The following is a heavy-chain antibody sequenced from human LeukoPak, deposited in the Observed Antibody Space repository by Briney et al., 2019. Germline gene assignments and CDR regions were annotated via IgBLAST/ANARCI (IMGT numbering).Heavy chain of an antibody. CDR3: ARKVQQWLGADY. CDR2: IWYDGSNK. J-gene: IGHJ4*02. V-gene: IGHV3-33*01. CDR1: GFTFSSYG. D-gene: IGHD6-19*01. Sequence: GGSLRLSCAASGFTFSSYGMHWVRQAPGKGLEWVAGIWYDGSNKYYTDSVKGRFTISRDNSKNTLYLQMNSLRSEDTAVYYCARKVQQWLGADYWGQGTLVTVSS.